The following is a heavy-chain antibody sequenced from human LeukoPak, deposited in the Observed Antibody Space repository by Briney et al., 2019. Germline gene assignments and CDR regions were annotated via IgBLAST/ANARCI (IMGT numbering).Heavy chain of an antibody. V-gene: IGHV3-7*05. J-gene: IGHJ4*02. D-gene: IGHD6-13*01. CDR1: GFIYRRYW. Sequence: GGSVRLSCAASGFIYRRYWMSWVRQARGKGLEWVANIKQDGSEKSYVDSVKGRFTISRDNAKKSLYLQMNSLRADDTAVYYCAREGYSSSHLDYWGQGTLVTVPS. CDR2: IKQDGSEK. CDR3: AREGYSSSHLDY.